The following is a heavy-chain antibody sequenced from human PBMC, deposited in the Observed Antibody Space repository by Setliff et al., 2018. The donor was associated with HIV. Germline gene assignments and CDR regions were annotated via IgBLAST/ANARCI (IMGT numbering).Heavy chain of an antibody. J-gene: IGHJ2*01. CDR2: IYSTGST. Sequence: SETLSLTCTFSGDSISSGNYYWSWIRQPAGKGLEWIGRIYSTGSTNYNPSLKSRVTISSDTSKNLFSLKLTNVTAADAAVYYCTRGTVYILSGYRPHCYFDLWGRGTLVTVSS. CDR3: TRGTVYILSGYRPHCYFDL. D-gene: IGHD3-9*01. V-gene: IGHV4-61*02. CDR1: GDSISSGNYY.